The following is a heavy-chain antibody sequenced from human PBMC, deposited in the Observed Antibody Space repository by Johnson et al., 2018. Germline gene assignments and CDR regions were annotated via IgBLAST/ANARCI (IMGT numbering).Heavy chain of an antibody. CDR3: AKDEGYGSGSYYKGPTYYYYMDV. Sequence: QVQLVESGGGVVQPGRSLRLSCVASGFTFSSYGMPWVRQAPGKGLEWVAVIWYDGSNKYYADSVKGRFTISSDNSKNTLYLQMKRLRAEDTAVYYCAKDEGYGSGSYYKGPTYYYYMDVWGKGTTVTVSS. V-gene: IGHV3-33*06. CDR2: IWYDGSNK. J-gene: IGHJ6*03. CDR1: GFTFSSYG. D-gene: IGHD3-10*01.